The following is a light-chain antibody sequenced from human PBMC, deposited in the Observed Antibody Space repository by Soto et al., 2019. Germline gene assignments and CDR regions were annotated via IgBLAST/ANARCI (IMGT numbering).Light chain of an antibody. CDR2: EVS. Sequence: DIQMTQSPSTLSASVGDRVTITCRASQSISSWLAWYQQKPGKAPNLLIYEVSTLESGVPSRFSGSGSGTEFTLTISSLQPDDFATYYCQHYNSYPWTFGQGTKVESK. J-gene: IGKJ1*01. CDR1: QSISSW. V-gene: IGKV1-5*03. CDR3: QHYNSYPWT.